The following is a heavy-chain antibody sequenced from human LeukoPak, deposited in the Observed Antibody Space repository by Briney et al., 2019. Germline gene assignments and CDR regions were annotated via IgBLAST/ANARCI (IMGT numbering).Heavy chain of an antibody. CDR3: ARESTWDAFDV. Sequence: GGSLRLACAASGFTFSTYEMNWVRQAPGKGLEWVSYISISGNTIDYADSVKGRFTMSRDIAKNSLYLQMNSLGPEDTAVYYCARESTWDAFDVWGQGTMVTVSS. CDR1: GFTFSTYE. CDR2: ISISGNTI. V-gene: IGHV3-48*03. J-gene: IGHJ3*01.